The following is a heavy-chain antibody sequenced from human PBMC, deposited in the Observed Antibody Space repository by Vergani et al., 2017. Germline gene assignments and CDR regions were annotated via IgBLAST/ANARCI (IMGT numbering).Heavy chain of an antibody. CDR3: AKQYFVSGNYLFDY. V-gene: IGHV3-7*03. CDR2: IKQDGSEK. CDR1: GFTFSSYW. D-gene: IGHD3-10*01. J-gene: IGHJ4*02. Sequence: VQLVESGGGLVQPGGSLRLSCAASGFTFSSYWMSWVRQAPGKGLEWVANIKQDGSEKYYVDSVKGRFTISRDNSKNMLFLQMNNLRTEDTAIYYCAKQYFVSGNYLFDYWGQGTLVTVSS.